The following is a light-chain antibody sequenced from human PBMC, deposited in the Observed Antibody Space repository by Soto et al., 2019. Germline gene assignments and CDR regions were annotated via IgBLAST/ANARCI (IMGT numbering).Light chain of an antibody. J-gene: IGLJ2*01. Sequence: QSALAQPASVSGSPGQSITMSCTGTSSDDGGYNYVSWYQQHPGKAPKVMIYDVSNRPSGVSNRFSGSKSGNTASLTISGLQAEDEADYYCSSYTSSSTLVVFGGGTKLTVL. CDR2: DVS. CDR3: SSYTSSSTLVV. CDR1: SSDDGGYNY. V-gene: IGLV2-14*01.